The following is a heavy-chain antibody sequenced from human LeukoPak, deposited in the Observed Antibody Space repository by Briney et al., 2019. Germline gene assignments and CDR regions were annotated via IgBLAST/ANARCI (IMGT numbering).Heavy chain of an antibody. CDR1: GGSISSGGYY. J-gene: IGHJ3*02. Sequence: PSETLSLTCTVSGGSISSGGYYWSWIRQHPGKGLEWIGYIYYSGSTYYNPSLKSRVAISVDTSKNQFSLKLSSVTAADTAVYYCARVPSGDAFDIWGQGTMVTVSS. D-gene: IGHD3-10*01. CDR3: ARVPSGDAFDI. CDR2: IYYSGST. V-gene: IGHV4-31*03.